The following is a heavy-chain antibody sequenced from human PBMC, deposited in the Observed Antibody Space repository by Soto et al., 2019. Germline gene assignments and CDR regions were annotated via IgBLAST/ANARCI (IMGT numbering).Heavy chain of an antibody. Sequence: PSETLSLTCTVSGGSISSSIYYWGWIRHPPGKGLEWIGSIYYSGITYYNPSLKSRVTISVDTSKNQFSLKLSSVTAADTAVYYCARNVVVAAIDVGLVLDYWGQGTLVTVSS. CDR1: GGSISSSIYY. J-gene: IGHJ4*02. V-gene: IGHV4-39*01. D-gene: IGHD2-15*01. CDR2: IYYSGIT. CDR3: ARNVVVAAIDVGLVLDY.